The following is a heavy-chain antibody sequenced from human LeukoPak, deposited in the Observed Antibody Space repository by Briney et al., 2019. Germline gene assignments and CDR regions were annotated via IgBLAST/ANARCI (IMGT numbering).Heavy chain of an antibody. J-gene: IGHJ4*02. Sequence: ASVKVSCKASGGTFSGHGISWVRQAPGQGLEWMGGIIPLSGPANYAPKFQGTVTITADKSTGTAYLELNSLRSEDTAVYYCARGRNYGDYLLDYWGQGTLVTVSS. CDR1: GGTFSGHG. V-gene: IGHV1-69*06. CDR2: IIPLSGPA. CDR3: ARGRNYGDYLLDY. D-gene: IGHD4-17*01.